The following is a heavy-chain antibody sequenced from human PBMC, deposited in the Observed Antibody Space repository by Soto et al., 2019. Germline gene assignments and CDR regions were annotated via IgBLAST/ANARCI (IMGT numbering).Heavy chain of an antibody. D-gene: IGHD6-13*01. CDR1: GFTFSSYA. Sequence: EVQQLESGGGLVQPGGSLRLSCAASGFTFSSYAMRWVRQAPGKGLEWVSAISGSGGSTYYADSVKGRFTISRDNSKHTLYLQMNSLRAEDTAVYYCARRGPGTYFDYWGQGTLVTVSS. J-gene: IGHJ4*02. CDR2: ISGSGGST. CDR3: ARRGPGTYFDY. V-gene: IGHV3-23*01.